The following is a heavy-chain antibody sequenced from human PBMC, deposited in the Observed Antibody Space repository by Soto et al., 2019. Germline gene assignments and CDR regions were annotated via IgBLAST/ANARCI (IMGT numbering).Heavy chain of an antibody. V-gene: IGHV1-69*12. CDR2: IIPIFGTA. CDR1: GGTFSSYA. D-gene: IGHD3-16*01. J-gene: IGHJ6*02. CDR3: ASGDYDCWGGPGGGMDV. Sequence: QVQLVQSGAEVKKPGSSVKVSCKASGGTFSSYAISWVRQAPGQGLEWMGGIIPIFGTANYAQKFQGRVTITASASTSTAYMELSRLRSEDTAVYYCASGDYDCWGGPGGGMDVWGHGTTVTVSS.